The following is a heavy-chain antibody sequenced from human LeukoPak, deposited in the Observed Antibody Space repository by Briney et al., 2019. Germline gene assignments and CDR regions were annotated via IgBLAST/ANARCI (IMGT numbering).Heavy chain of an antibody. CDR1: GGSISSGNYY. J-gene: IGHJ4*02. D-gene: IGHD2-15*01. CDR3: ARESPTGYCSGDSCYYGGLDC. CDR2: IYYSGST. Sequence: PSETLSLTCSVSGGSISSGNYYWSWIRQPPGKGLEWIGYIYYSGSTHYNPSLKSRITISVDTSKNQFSLKLSSVTAADTAVYYCARESPTGYCSGDSCYYGGLDCWGQGTLVTVSS. V-gene: IGHV4-30-4*01.